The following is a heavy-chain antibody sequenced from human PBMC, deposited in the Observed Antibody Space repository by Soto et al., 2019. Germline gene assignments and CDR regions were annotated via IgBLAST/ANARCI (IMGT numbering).Heavy chain of an antibody. CDR1: GYIFTSYV. CDR2: INAGNGNT. CDR3: ARSAPPIDY. J-gene: IGHJ4*02. Sequence: GASVKVSCKASGYIFTSYVMEWVRQAPGQRLEWMGWINAGNGNTKYSQKFQGRVTITRDTSANTAYMELSILRSEDTAVYYCARSAPPIDYWGQGTLVTVSS. V-gene: IGHV1-3*01.